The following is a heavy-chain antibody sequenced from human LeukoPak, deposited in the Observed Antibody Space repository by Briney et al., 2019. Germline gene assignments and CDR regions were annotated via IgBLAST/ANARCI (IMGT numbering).Heavy chain of an antibody. CDR3: ARGYYYYGSGSSHDDY. V-gene: IGHV1-2*02. Sequence: GASVKVSCKASGYTFTGYHMHWVRQAPGQGLEWMGWINPNSGGTNYAQKFQGRVTMTRDTSISTAYMELSRLRSDDTAVYYCARGYYYYGSGSSHDDYWGQGTLVTVSS. CDR2: INPNSGGT. CDR1: GYTFTGYH. D-gene: IGHD3-10*01. J-gene: IGHJ4*02.